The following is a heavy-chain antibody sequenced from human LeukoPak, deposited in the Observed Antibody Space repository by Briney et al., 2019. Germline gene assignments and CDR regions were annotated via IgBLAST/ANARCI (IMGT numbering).Heavy chain of an antibody. V-gene: IGHV4-59*01. D-gene: IGHD3-10*01. Sequence: PETLSLTCTVSGGSISSYYWSWIRQPPGKGLEWIGYIYYSGSTNYNPSLKSRVTISVDTSKNQFSLKLSSVTAADTAVYYCARGIRGLLWFGEYDYWGQGTLVTVSS. CDR1: GGSISSYY. CDR3: ARGIRGLLWFGEYDY. J-gene: IGHJ4*02. CDR2: IYYSGST.